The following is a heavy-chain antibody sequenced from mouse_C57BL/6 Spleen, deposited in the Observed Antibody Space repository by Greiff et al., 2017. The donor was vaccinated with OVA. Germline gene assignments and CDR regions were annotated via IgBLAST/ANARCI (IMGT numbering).Heavy chain of an antibody. D-gene: IGHD1-1*01. CDR3: ARSDYYGSREGYWYFDV. CDR2: IYPSDSET. CDR1: GYTFTSYW. J-gene: IGHJ1*03. V-gene: IGHV1-61*01. Sequence: QVQLQQPGAELVRPGSSVKLSCKASGYTFTSYWMDWVKQRPGQGLEWIGNIYPSDSETHYNQKFKDKATLTVDKSSSTAYMQLSSLTSEDSAVYYCARSDYYGSREGYWYFDVWGTGTTVTVSS.